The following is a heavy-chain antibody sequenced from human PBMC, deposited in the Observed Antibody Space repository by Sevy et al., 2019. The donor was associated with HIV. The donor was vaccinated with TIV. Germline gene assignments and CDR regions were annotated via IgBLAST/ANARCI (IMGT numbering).Heavy chain of an antibody. CDR1: GCTFIRYG. V-gene: IGHV1-18*01. D-gene: IGHD3-22*01. Sequence: ASVKVSCKASGCTFIRYGISWVRQAPGQGLEWMGWISGSNGDTNYAQKVQGRVIMTTDTSTSTAYMELRSLRSDDTAVYYCARDRNNYDSSGYPKGMDVWGQGTTVTVSS. J-gene: IGHJ6*02. CDR3: ARDRNNYDSSGYPKGMDV. CDR2: ISGSNGDT.